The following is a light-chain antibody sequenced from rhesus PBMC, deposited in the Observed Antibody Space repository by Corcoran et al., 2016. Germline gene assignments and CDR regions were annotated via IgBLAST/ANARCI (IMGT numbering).Light chain of an antibody. CDR3: CSYTTSSTVV. CDR2: GVR. CDR1: SSDVGGDSY. J-gene: IGLJ6*01. Sequence: QAAPTQPPSVSGSPGQWVTISCTGTSSDVGGDSYVSWYQQHPGKAPKLMIYGVRKRPPGVSDRFSGAKSGNTSSLTISGLQAEDEPDYYCCSYTTSSTVVFGSGTKLTVL. V-gene: IGLV2S7*01.